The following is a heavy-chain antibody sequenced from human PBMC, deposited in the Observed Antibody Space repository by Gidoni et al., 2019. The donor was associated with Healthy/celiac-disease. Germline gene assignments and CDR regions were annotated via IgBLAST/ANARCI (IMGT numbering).Heavy chain of an antibody. D-gene: IGHD3-10*01. Sequence: QVQLVQSGAAVTKPVSSVKVSCKASGGTFSSYAISWVRQAPGQGLEWMGGIMPIIGTANSAQKFQGRVTITADESTSTAYMELSSLRSEDTAVYYCAVALYSGRVYYFDYWGQGTLVTVSS. CDR3: AVALYSGRVYYFDY. V-gene: IGHV1-69*01. CDR2: IMPIIGTA. J-gene: IGHJ4*02. CDR1: GGTFSSYA.